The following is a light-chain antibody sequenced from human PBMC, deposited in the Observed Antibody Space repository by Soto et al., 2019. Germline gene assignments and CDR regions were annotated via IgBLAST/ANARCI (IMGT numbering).Light chain of an antibody. CDR1: SSDIGSYNL. CDR2: EGS. CDR3: SSYAGSTTFGV. J-gene: IGLJ3*02. V-gene: IGLV2-23*03. Sequence: QSVLTQPASVSGSPGQAITISCTGTSSDIGSYNLVSWYQQHPGKAPKLLIYEGSKRPSGVSNRFSGSKSGNTASLTISGLQTEDEADYHCSSYAGSTTFGVFGGGTKLTVL.